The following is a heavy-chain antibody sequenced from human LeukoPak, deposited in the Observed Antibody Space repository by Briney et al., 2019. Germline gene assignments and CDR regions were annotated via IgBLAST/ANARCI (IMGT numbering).Heavy chain of an antibody. J-gene: IGHJ3*02. CDR1: GYTFTTYG. Sequence: ASVTVSCTSSGYTFTTYGITWVRQAPGQGLEWMGWINVYNALTKYAQNLQDRVTMTRDTSTSTAYMELRSLRSNDTAVYYCARGSGSYPNDAFDIWGQGTMVTVSS. CDR3: ARGSGSYPNDAFDI. CDR2: INVYNALT. D-gene: IGHD1-26*01. V-gene: IGHV1-18*01.